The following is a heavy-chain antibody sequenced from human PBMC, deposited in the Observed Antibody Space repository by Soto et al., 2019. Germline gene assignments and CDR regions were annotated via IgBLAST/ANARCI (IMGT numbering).Heavy chain of an antibody. J-gene: IGHJ6*02. CDR1: GFTFSSYA. V-gene: IGHV3-30-3*01. Sequence: GGSLRLSCAASGFTFSSYAMHWVRQAPGKGLEWVAVISYDGSNKYYADSVKGRFTISRDNSKNTLYLQMNSLRAEDTAVYYCARGRSGFGELFYCYYGMDVWGQGTTVTVSS. CDR2: ISYDGSNK. CDR3: ARGRSGFGELFYCYYGMDV. D-gene: IGHD3-10*01.